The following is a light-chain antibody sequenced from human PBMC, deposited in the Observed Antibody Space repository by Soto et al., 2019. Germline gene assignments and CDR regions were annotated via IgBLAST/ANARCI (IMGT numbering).Light chain of an antibody. Sequence: QSARTHPASVSWSPGHSITISCTGTSSDVGGYNYVSWYQQHPGKAPKLMIYEVSYRPSGVSNRFSGSKSGNTASLTISGLQAEDAADYYCSSYTTSSTPYVFGTGTKVTVL. CDR2: EVS. CDR3: SSYTTSSTPYV. J-gene: IGLJ1*01. CDR1: SSDVGGYNY. V-gene: IGLV2-14*01.